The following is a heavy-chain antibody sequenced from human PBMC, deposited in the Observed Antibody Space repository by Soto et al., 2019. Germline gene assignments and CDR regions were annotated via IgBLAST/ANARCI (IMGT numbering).Heavy chain of an antibody. CDR2: IYYSGST. V-gene: IGHV4-31*03. CDR1: GGSISSGGYY. CDR3: ARVISVYTSAWYFDS. Sequence: PSETLSLTCTVSGGSISSGGYYWNWIRQHPGKGLEWIGYIYYSGSTYYNPSLKSRVTISVDTSKNQFSLKLSSVTAADTAVYYCARVISVYTSAWYFDSWGQGTLVTVSS. D-gene: IGHD6-19*01. J-gene: IGHJ4*02.